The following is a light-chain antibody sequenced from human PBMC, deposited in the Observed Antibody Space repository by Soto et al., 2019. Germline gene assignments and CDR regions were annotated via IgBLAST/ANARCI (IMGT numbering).Light chain of an antibody. V-gene: IGKV2-28*01. CDR2: VAS. CDR3: MQALQIPTT. CDR1: QSLLHRNGYNY. J-gene: IGKJ5*01. Sequence: DIVMTKSPLSLPVTPGEPASISCRSSQSLLHRNGYNYLDWYLQKPGQSPQLLIYVASNRASGVPDRFSGSGSGTDFTLKISRVEAGDVGFYYCMQALQIPTTFGQGTRLEIK.